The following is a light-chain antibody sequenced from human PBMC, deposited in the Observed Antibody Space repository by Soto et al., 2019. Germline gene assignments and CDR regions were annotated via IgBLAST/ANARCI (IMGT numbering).Light chain of an antibody. CDR2: EVS. CDR3: SAYSDIDTKV. J-gene: IGLJ1*01. CDR1: SSDVGGYNY. V-gene: IGLV2-14*01. Sequence: QSALTQPASVSGSPGQSITISCTGTSSDVGGYNYVSWYQQHPGKAPKLMIYEVSNRPSGVSNRFSGSKSGNTASLTISGLQAEDEAYYYCSAYSDIDTKVFGTATKVTVL.